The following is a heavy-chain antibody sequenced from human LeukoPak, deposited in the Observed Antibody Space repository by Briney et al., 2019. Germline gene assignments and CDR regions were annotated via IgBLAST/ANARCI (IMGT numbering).Heavy chain of an antibody. Sequence: GGSLRLSCAASGFTFSTYAMGWVRQAPGKGLEWVSTISGSGGSTYYADSLKGRFTISRDNSKNTLYLQMNSLRAEDTAVYYCARGKGHDTSSTDYWGQGTLVTVSS. V-gene: IGHV3-23*01. J-gene: IGHJ4*02. CDR3: ARGKGHDTSSTDY. CDR2: ISGSGGST. D-gene: IGHD3-10*01. CDR1: GFTFSTYA.